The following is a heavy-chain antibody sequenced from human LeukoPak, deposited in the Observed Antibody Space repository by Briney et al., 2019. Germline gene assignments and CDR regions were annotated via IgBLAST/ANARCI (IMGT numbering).Heavy chain of an antibody. Sequence: GGSLRLSCAASGLTFSSYSMNWVRQAPGKGLEWVSSISSSSNYIYYADSVKGRFTISRDNAKNSLYLQMNSLRAEDTAVYYCARVPHAMVRGVIITEFYFDYWGQGALPTVSS. V-gene: IGHV3-21*04. CDR1: GLTFSSYS. CDR2: ISSSSNYI. D-gene: IGHD3-10*01. CDR3: ARVPHAMVRGVIITEFYFDY. J-gene: IGHJ4*02.